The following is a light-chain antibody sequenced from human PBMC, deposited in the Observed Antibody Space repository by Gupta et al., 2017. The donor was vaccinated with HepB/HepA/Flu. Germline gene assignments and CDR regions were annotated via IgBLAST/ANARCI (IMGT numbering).Light chain of an antibody. CDR1: QSVSCSY. CDR2: VAS. V-gene: IGKV3-20*01. Sequence: DIVLTQSPCTLSLSPGDRATLSCRASQSVSCSYLAWYQQKPGQAHRLILYVASSRTTGIPDRFSCSGCGTDLTLTITSREPEDYAVDYCQQHGSYRPITFGQGTQLEIK. CDR3: QQHGSYRPIT. J-gene: IGKJ5*01.